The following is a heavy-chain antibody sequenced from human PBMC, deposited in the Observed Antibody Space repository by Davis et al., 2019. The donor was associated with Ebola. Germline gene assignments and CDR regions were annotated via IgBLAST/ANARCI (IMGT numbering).Heavy chain of an antibody. J-gene: IGHJ6*03. V-gene: IGHV1-8*01. Sequence: ASVKVSCKASGYTFTSYDINWVRQATGQGLEWMGWMNPNSGNTGYAQKFQGRVTMTRNTSISTAYMELRSLRSEDTAVYYCARSIATVTYKNYYYYMDVWGKGTTVTVSS. CDR3: ARSIATVTYKNYYYYMDV. D-gene: IGHD4-11*01. CDR2: MNPNSGNT. CDR1: GYTFTSYD.